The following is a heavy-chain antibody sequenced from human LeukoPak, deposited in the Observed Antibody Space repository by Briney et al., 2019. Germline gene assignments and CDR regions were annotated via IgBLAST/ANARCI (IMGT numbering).Heavy chain of an antibody. D-gene: IGHD4-17*01. Sequence: GGSLRLSCAASGFTFSSYAMSWVRQAPGKGLEWVSAISGSGGSTYYADSVKGRFTISRDNSKNTLNLQMDSLRAEDTAVYYCATKTRHDYGGYLSYWGQGTLVTVSS. CDR3: ATKTRHDYGGYLSY. CDR1: GFTFSSYA. CDR2: ISGSGGST. J-gene: IGHJ4*02. V-gene: IGHV3-23*01.